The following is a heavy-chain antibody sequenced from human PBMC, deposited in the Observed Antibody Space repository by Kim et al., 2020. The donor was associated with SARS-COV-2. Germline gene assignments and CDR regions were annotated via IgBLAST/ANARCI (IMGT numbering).Heavy chain of an antibody. D-gene: IGHD3-10*01. J-gene: IGHJ4*02. V-gene: IGHV4-30-4*01. CDR3: ARDYYGSGSYFPYYFDY. CDR2: IYYSGST. Sequence: SETLSLTCTVSGGSISSGDYYWSWIRQPPGKGLEWIGYIYYSGSTYYNPSLKSRVTISVDTSKNQFSLKLSSVTAADTAVYYCARDYYGSGSYFPYYFDYWGQGTLVTVSS. CDR1: GGSISSGDYY.